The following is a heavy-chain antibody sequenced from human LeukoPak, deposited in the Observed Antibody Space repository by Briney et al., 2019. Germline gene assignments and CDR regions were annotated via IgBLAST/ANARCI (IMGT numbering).Heavy chain of an antibody. Sequence: ASVKVSCKASGGTFSSCAISWVRQAPGQELEWMGGIIPIFGTANYAQKFQGRVTITADESTSTAYMELSSLRSEDTAVYYCARDSYTMVRGVIPYYAMDVWGKGTTVTVSS. CDR1: GGTFSSCA. CDR2: IIPIFGTA. J-gene: IGHJ6*04. D-gene: IGHD3-10*01. CDR3: ARDSYTMVRGVIPYYAMDV. V-gene: IGHV1-69*13.